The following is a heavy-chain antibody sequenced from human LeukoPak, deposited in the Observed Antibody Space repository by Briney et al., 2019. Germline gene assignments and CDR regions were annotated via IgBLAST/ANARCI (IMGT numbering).Heavy chain of an antibody. CDR3: AKMVREFYTISYYFDY. J-gene: IGHJ4*02. CDR1: GFTFSGYA. Sequence: GGSLRLSCAASGFTFSGYAMNWVRQAPGKGREWVSGISGSAAGTYYADSVKGRFTISRDNSKNTLYLQMNSLRADDTAVYYCAKMVREFYTISYYFDYWGQGTLVTVSS. V-gene: IGHV3-23*01. CDR2: ISGSAAGT. D-gene: IGHD2-8*01.